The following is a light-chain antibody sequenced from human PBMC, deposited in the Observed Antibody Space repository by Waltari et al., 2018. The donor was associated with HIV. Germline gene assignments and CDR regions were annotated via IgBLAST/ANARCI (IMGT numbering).Light chain of an antibody. Sequence: DVVMTQSPLSLPVTLGQPASISCRSSQSLVYSDGNTYLNWFQQRPGQCPRRLMYKVSNRESGVPDRVSGSGSGTDVTLKISRVEAEDVGVYYCMQGTHWPPFTFGPGTKVHIK. CDR1: QSLVYSDGNTY. V-gene: IGKV2-30*01. J-gene: IGKJ3*01. CDR2: KVS. CDR3: MQGTHWPPFT.